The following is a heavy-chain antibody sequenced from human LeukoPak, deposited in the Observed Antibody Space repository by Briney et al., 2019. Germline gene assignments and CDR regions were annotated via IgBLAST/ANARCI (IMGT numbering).Heavy chain of an antibody. CDR3: ARSNYYTVDV. CDR1: GFTSSDYY. CDR2: ISSSGGTT. V-gene: IGHV3-11*01. Sequence: GGSLRHSCAASGFTSSDYYMTWLRQPPGKGPEWISYISSSGGTTTYVDSVKGRFTISRDNAKNSLYLQMNSLRADDTAVYYCARSNYYTVDVWGQGTAVTVSS. J-gene: IGHJ6*02.